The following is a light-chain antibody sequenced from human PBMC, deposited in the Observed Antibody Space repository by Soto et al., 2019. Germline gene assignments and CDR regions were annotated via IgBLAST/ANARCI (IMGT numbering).Light chain of an antibody. CDR2: GAS. CDR3: QQYGRSPST. CDR1: QSVSSAY. J-gene: IGKJ4*01. V-gene: IGKV3-20*01. Sequence: EIVLTQSPGALSLSHGDRATLSCRASQSVSSAYLAWYQHTPGQAPRLLIYGASTRATGIPDRFSGSGSGTDFTLTISRLEPEDFAVYYCQQYGRSPSTFGGGTKVDIK.